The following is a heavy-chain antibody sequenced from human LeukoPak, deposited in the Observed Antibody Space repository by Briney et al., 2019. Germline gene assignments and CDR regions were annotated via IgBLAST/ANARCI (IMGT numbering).Heavy chain of an antibody. Sequence: PGGSLRLSCAASGFTFSSYWMSWVRQAPGKGLEWVANIKQGGSEKYYVDSVKGRFTISRDNAKNSLYLQMNSLRAEDTAVYYCARWGYGSGKYYYYYYYMDVWGKGTTVTVSS. CDR1: GFTFSSYW. D-gene: IGHD3-10*01. V-gene: IGHV3-7*01. J-gene: IGHJ6*03. CDR2: IKQGGSEK. CDR3: ARWGYGSGKYYYYYYYMDV.